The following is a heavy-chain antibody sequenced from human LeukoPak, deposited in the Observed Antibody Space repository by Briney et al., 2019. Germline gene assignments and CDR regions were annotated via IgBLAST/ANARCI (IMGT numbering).Heavy chain of an antibody. D-gene: IGHD6-6*01. J-gene: IGHJ4*02. Sequence: SETLSFTCTVSGASVRSDHWNWIRQPPGKGLEWIGYIYYSGGTNYNPSLNSRVTISIDTSKNQFSLSLSSVTTADTAVYFCARGSATGRPNFDYWGQGTLVTVSS. CDR3: ARGSATGRPNFDY. V-gene: IGHV4-59*02. CDR2: IYYSGGT. CDR1: GASVRSDH.